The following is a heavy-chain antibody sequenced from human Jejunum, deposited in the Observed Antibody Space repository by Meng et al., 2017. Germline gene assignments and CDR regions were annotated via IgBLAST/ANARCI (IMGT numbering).Heavy chain of an antibody. D-gene: IGHD4-23*01. J-gene: IGHJ4*02. CDR2: INTNTGNA. CDR3: ARHTGNLGLDY. CDR1: GYTFSSQP. V-gene: IGHV7-4-1*02. Sequence: QVLLVQSESELKKPGASVKVSCKASGYTFSSQPLNWVRQAPGQGLEWIGWINTNTGNANYGPDFTGRFVFSLDTSVSTAYLQISSLSAEDTAVYYCARHTGNLGLDYWGQGTLVTVSS.